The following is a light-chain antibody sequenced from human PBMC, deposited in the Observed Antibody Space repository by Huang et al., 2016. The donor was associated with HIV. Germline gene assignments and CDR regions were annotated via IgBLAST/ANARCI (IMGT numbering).Light chain of an antibody. J-gene: IGKJ4*01. CDR2: GAS. Sequence: DIVMTQSPATLSVSPGERATLSCRASQSVRSNLAWYQQKPGLAPRLRIYGASTRATGIPARFSGSGSGTEFTLTISGLQSEDFAVYYCQQYNNWPRTFGGGTKVEI. CDR3: QQYNNWPRT. V-gene: IGKV3-15*01. CDR1: QSVRSN.